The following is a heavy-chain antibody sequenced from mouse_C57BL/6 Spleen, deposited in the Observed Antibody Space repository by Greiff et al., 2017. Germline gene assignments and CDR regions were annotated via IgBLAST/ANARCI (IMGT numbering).Heavy chain of an antibody. CDR3: ARISYSNYVRYCDV. Sequence: QVQLKQPGAELVMPGASVKLSCKASGYTFTSYWMHWVKQRPGQGLEWIGEIDPSDSYTNYNQKFKGKSTLTVDKSSSTAYMQLSSLTSEDSAVYYCARISYSNYVRYCDVWGTGTTVTVSS. CDR2: IDPSDSYT. CDR1: GYTFTSYW. V-gene: IGHV1-69*01. J-gene: IGHJ1*03. D-gene: IGHD2-5*01.